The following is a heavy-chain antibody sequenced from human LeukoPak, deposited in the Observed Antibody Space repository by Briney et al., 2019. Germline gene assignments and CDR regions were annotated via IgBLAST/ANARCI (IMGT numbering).Heavy chain of an antibody. CDR3: ARQLERRYYYYMDV. CDR2: IIPIFATT. D-gene: IGHD1-1*01. V-gene: IGHV1-69*13. J-gene: IGHJ6*03. Sequence: ASVKVSCKASGGTFSSYAISWLRQAPGQGLEWMGGIIPIFATTNFAQKFQGRVTITADESTSTAYMELSSLRSEDTAVYYCARQLERRYYYYMDVWGKGTTVTVSS. CDR1: GGTFSSYA.